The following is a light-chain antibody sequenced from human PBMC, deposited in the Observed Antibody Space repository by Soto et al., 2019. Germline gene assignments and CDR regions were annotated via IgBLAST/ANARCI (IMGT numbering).Light chain of an antibody. V-gene: IGKV4-1*01. CDR1: QSVLYSSNNKNY. Sequence: DFVMTQSPASLAVSLGERATINCKSSQSVLYSSNNKNYLACYQQKPGQPPKLLIYWASTRESGVPDRFSGSGSGTDFTLTISSLQAEDVAVYYCQQYYSTPPSFGGGTKVEIK. CDR3: QQYYSTPPS. CDR2: WAS. J-gene: IGKJ4*01.